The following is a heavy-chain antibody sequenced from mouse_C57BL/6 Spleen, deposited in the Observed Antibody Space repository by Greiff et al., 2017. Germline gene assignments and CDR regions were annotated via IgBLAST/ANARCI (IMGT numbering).Heavy chain of an antibody. CDR2: IYPRDGST. Sequence: VQLQQPGAELVKPGASVKLSCKASGYTFTSYWMHWVKQRPEQGLEWIGYIYPRDGSTKYNEKFKGKATLTADKSSSTAYMQLNSLTSEDSAVYFCARCLGPYYGNSFYFDYWGQGTTLTVSS. D-gene: IGHD1-1*01. J-gene: IGHJ2*01. CDR1: GYTFTSYW. CDR3: ARCLGPYYGNSFYFDY. V-gene: IGHV1-64*01.